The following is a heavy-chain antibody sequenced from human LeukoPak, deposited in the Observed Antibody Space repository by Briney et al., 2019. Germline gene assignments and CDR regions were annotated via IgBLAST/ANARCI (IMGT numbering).Heavy chain of an antibody. V-gene: IGHV3-53*01. CDR2: IYSGGST. J-gene: IGHJ3*02. CDR3: ARDQSSSWYGAHDAFDI. D-gene: IGHD6-13*01. Sequence: GGSLRLSCAASGFTVSSNYMSWVRQAPGKGLEWVSVIYSGGSTYYADSVKGRFTISRDNSKNTLYLQMNSLRAEDTAVYYCARDQSSSWYGAHDAFDIWGQGTMVTVSS. CDR1: GFTVSSNY.